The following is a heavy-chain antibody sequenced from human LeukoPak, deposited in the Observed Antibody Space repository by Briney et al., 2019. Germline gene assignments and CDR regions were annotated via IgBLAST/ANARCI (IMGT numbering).Heavy chain of an antibody. CDR1: GFPFSTYA. CDR3: AKDLNTYGSGSSTDH. Sequence: GGSLRLSCAAAGFPFSTYAMHWVRQAPGKGLEWVAVMSYDGSKKYYADSVKGRFTISRDNSKNTLYLQMNSLRPEDTGVYYCAKDLNTYGSGSSTDHWGQGTLVTVSS. J-gene: IGHJ4*02. D-gene: IGHD3-10*01. CDR2: MSYDGSKK. V-gene: IGHV3-30*01.